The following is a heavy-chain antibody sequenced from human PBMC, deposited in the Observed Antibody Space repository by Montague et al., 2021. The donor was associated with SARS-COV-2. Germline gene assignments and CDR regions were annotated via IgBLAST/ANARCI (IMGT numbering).Heavy chain of an antibody. CDR1: GGSLSGYY. Sequence: SETLSLICAVYGGSLSGYYWAWIRQTPGKGLEWIGEINHSGNTNYNPSLKSRLTISVDTSKKQFSLKLSSVTTADTAVYYCARGADYDFWSGYLRCKWFDPWGLGTPVTVSS. J-gene: IGHJ5*02. D-gene: IGHD3-3*01. V-gene: IGHV4-34*01. CDR2: INHSGNT. CDR3: ARGADYDFWSGYLRCKWFDP.